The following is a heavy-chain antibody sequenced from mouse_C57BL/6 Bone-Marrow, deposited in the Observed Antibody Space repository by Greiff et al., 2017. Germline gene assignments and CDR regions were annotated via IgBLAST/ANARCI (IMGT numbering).Heavy chain of an antibody. J-gene: IGHJ2*01. Sequence: QVQLQQSGAELMKPGASVKLSCKATGYTFPGYWIEWVQQRPGHGLEWIGEILPGSGSTTSNEKFKGKATFTADTSSNTAYMQLSSLTTEDSAVYYCARSVYGNFYFDYWGQGTTLTGSS. V-gene: IGHV1-9*01. CDR1: GYTFPGYW. D-gene: IGHD2-1*01. CDR2: ILPGSGST. CDR3: ARSVYGNFYFDY.